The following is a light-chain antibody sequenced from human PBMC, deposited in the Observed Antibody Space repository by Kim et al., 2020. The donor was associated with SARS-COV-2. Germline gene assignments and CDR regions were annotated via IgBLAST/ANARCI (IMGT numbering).Light chain of an antibody. J-gene: IGKJ5*01. CDR1: QSVSSSY. CDR2: GAS. V-gene: IGKV3-20*01. CDR3: QQYGSLSLN. Sequence: EIVLTQSPGTLSLSPGERATLSCRASQSVSSSYLAWYQQKPGQAPRLLIYGASSRATGIPDRFSGSGSGTDFTLTISRLEPEDFAVYYCQQYGSLSLNFGKGTRLESK.